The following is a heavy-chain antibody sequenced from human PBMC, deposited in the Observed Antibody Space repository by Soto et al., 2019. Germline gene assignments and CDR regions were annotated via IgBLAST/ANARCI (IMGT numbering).Heavy chain of an antibody. Sequence: QVQLVQSGTEVKKPGASVKVSCKASGYTFGKYGISCVRQAPGQGLEWVGWISVYHGNTVHAQKFRGRVNMTTDTSTSTAYMELGSLTSADTAIYYCAKDCSGASCGFDIWGQGALVTVSS. D-gene: IGHD2-15*01. CDR3: AKDCSGASCGFDI. CDR2: ISVYHGNT. J-gene: IGHJ4*02. V-gene: IGHV1-18*01. CDR1: GYTFGKYG.